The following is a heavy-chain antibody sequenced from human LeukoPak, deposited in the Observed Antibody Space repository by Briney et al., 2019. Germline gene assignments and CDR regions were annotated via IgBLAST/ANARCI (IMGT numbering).Heavy chain of an antibody. CDR1: GGSFSGYL. V-gene: IGHV4-34*01. J-gene: IGHJ4*02. CDR3: ARGTGPYYFDY. CDR2: INHSGSA. D-gene: IGHD3-9*01. Sequence: SETLSLTCGVYGGSFSGYLWNWIRQPPGKGLEWLGEINHSGSANYHPSLKSRVTISVDTSKNQVSLSLSSVTAADTAVYYCARGTGPYYFDYWGQGTLVTVSS.